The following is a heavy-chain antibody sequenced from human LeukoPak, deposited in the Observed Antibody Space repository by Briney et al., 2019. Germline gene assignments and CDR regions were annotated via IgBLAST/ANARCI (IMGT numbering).Heavy chain of an antibody. CDR3: AKGGSSGYYRDAFDI. CDR2: ISWNSGSI. Sequence: PGRSLRLSCAASGFTFDDYAMHWVRQAPGKGLEWVSGISWNSGSIGYVDSVKGRFTISRDNAKNSLYLQMNSLRAEDTALYYCAKGGSSGYYRDAFDIWGQGTMVTVSS. J-gene: IGHJ3*02. D-gene: IGHD3-22*01. CDR1: GFTFDDYA. V-gene: IGHV3-9*01.